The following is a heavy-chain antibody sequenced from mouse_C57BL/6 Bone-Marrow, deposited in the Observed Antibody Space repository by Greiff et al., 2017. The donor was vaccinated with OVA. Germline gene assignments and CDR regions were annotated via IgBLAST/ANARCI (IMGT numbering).Heavy chain of an antibody. Sequence: EVMLVESGGGLVQPGGSLKLSCAASGFTFSDYGMAWVRQAPRKGPEWVAFISNLAYSIYYADTVTGRFTISRENAKNTLYLEMSSLRSEDTAMYYCARHGGSLFAYWGQGTLVTVSA. V-gene: IGHV5-15*01. CDR1: GFTFSDYG. CDR2: ISNLAYSI. J-gene: IGHJ3*01. CDR3: ARHGGSLFAY. D-gene: IGHD1-1*02.